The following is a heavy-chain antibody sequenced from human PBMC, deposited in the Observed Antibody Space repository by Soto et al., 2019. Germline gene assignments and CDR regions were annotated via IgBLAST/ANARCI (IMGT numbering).Heavy chain of an antibody. CDR3: ARAPNYGDPNWFDP. CDR2: IYYSGRT. Sequence: QVQLQESGPGLVKPSQTLSLTCTVSGGSIRSYFWSWVRQPPGKGLEWIGYIYYSGRTNYNPSLKSRVTISVDTSTNQFSLKLSSVTAADTAVYYCARAPNYGDPNWFDPWGQGTLVTVSS. D-gene: IGHD4-17*01. J-gene: IGHJ5*02. CDR1: GGSIRSYF. V-gene: IGHV4-59*01.